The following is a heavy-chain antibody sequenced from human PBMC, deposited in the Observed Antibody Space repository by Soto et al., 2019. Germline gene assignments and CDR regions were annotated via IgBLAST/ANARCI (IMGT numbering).Heavy chain of an antibody. CDR2: ISYDGSNK. CDR3: AKDARRRGATYYFDY. V-gene: IGHV3-30*18. Sequence: QVQLVESGGGVVQPGRSLRLSCAASGFTFSSYGMHWVRQAPGKGLEWVAVISYDGSNKYYADSVKGRFTISRDNSKNTLYLQMNSLRAEDTAVYYCAKDARRRGATYYFDYWGQGTLVTVSS. CDR1: GFTFSSYG. D-gene: IGHD1-26*01. J-gene: IGHJ4*02.